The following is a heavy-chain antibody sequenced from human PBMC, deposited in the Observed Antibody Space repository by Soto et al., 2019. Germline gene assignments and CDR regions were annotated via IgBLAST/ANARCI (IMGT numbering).Heavy chain of an antibody. D-gene: IGHD6-6*01. CDR1: GFTFSSYA. J-gene: IGHJ6*02. CDR2: ISGSGGST. Sequence: EVQLLESGGGLVQPGGSLRLSCAASGFTFSSYAMSWVRQAPGKGLEWASAISGSGGSTYYADSVKGRFTISRDNSENTLYLQMNSLRAEDTAVYYCAKVGSSAYYYYYYGMDVWGQGTTVTVSS. V-gene: IGHV3-23*01. CDR3: AKVGSSAYYYYYYGMDV.